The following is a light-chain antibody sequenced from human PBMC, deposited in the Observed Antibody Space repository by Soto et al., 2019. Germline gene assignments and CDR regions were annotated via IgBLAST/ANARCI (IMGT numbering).Light chain of an antibody. CDR1: QSVSSY. CDR3: QQYHKWPLT. V-gene: IGKV3-15*01. CDR2: GAS. J-gene: IGKJ1*01. Sequence: EILLTQSPATLSLSPGERATLSCRASQSVSSYLAWYQQKPGQAPRLLIQGASTRATGVSPTFSGSGSGTEFTLTISSLQSEDFAVYYCQQYHKWPLTFGQGTKVDIK.